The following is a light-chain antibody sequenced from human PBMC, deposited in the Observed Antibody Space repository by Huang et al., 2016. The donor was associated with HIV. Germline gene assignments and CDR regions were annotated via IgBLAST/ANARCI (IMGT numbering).Light chain of an antibody. CDR3: LQNNNYPWT. CDR2: AAS. J-gene: IGKJ1*01. Sequence: AIQMTQSPFSLSASVGDRVTINCRASQGIRNDLAWYQHKPGKAPKLVIYAASTLQNGVPSRFSGSGSGTDFTLTINSLQPEDFATYYCLQNNNYPWTFGQGTMVEIK. V-gene: IGKV1-6*01. CDR1: QGIRND.